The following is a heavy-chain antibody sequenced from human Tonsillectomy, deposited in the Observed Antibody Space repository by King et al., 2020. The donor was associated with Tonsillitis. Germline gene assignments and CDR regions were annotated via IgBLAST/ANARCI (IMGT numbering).Heavy chain of an antibody. V-gene: IGHV4-61*02. CDR1: DASISGGSYY. CDR3: ARSGYSSGYQDF. J-gene: IGHJ4*02. D-gene: IGHD6-19*01. Sequence: QLQESGPGLVKPSQTLSLTCTVSDASISGGSYYWSWIRQPAGKGLEWIGRLYTSGNTNYNPSFKSRATISIDTSKTQFSLMLSSVTVADTAVYYCARSGYSSGYQDFWGQGTLVTVSS. CDR2: LYTSGNT.